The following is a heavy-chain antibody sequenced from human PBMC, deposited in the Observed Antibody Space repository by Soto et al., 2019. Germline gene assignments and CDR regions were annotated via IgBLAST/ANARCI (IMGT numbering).Heavy chain of an antibody. CDR2: IYYSGST. V-gene: IGHV4-30-4*08. Sequence: SETLSLTCTVSGGSINSADYYWSWIRQPPGKGLEWIGYIYYSGSTQYNSPLESRSSISLDTSKNLFSLELRSVTAADTAVYYCARGTVFDLVRFEYWGQGKLVTVSS. CDR1: GGSINSADYY. J-gene: IGHJ4*02. D-gene: IGHD3-10*01. CDR3: ARGTVFDLVRFEY.